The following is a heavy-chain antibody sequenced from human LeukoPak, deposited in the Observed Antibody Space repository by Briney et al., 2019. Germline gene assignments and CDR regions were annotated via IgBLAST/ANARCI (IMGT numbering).Heavy chain of an antibody. D-gene: IGHD3-10*01. J-gene: IGHJ5*02. Sequence: PSETLSLTCTVSGGSISSGGYYWSWIRQHPGKGLEWIGYIYYSGNTYYNPSLKSRVTISVDTSKNQFSLKLSSVTAADTAVYYCARVRYRFGELITWFDPWGQGTLVTVSS. CDR2: IYYSGNT. CDR1: GGSISSGGYY. CDR3: ARVRYRFGELITWFDP. V-gene: IGHV4-31*03.